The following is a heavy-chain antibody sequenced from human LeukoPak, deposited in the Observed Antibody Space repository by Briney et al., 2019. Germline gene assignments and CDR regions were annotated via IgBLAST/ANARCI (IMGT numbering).Heavy chain of an antibody. CDR2: IYHSGST. CDR1: GGSFSGYY. D-gene: IGHD3-3*01. Sequence: SETLSLTCAVYGGSFSGYYWSWIRQPPGKGLEWIGSIYHSGSTYYNPSLKSRVTISVDTSKNQFSLKLSSVTAADTAVYYCARDEGLYDFWSGDHFDYWGQGTLVTVSS. J-gene: IGHJ4*02. CDR3: ARDEGLYDFWSGDHFDY. V-gene: IGHV4-34*01.